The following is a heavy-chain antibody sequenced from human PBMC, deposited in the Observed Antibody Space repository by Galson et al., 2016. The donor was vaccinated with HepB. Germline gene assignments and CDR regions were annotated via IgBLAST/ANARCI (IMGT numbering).Heavy chain of an antibody. CDR3: ARGGMVQGVSYGMDV. V-gene: IGHV2-70*01. CDR2: IKWDDDK. J-gene: IGHJ6*02. Sequence: PALVKPTQTLTLTCTFSGVSVSAPGMCVSWIRQPPGKALEWLAVIKWDDDKYYSTSLKTRLTISKDTSKNQVVLRMTNMDPVDTATYYCARGGMVQGVSYGMDVWGPGSTVTVSS. D-gene: IGHD3-10*01. CDR1: GVSVSAPGMC.